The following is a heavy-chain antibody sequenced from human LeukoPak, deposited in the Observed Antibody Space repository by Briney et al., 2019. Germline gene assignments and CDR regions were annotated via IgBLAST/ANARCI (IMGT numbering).Heavy chain of an antibody. CDR3: ASFRNYYYDSSGSTTNWFDP. D-gene: IGHD3-22*01. CDR1: GGSFSGYY. CDR2: INHSGST. J-gene: IGHJ5*02. V-gene: IGHV4-34*01. Sequence: SETLSLTCAVYGGSFSGYYWSWIRQPPGKGLEWIGEINHSGSTNYNPSLKSRVTISVDTSKNQFSLKLSSVTAADTAVYYCASFRNYYYDSSGSTTNWFDPWGQGTLVTVSS.